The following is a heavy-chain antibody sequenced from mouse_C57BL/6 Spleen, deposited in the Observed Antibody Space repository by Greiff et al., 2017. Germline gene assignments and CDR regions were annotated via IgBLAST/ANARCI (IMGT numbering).Heavy chain of an antibody. V-gene: IGHV1-74*01. D-gene: IGHD1-1*01. CDR1: GYTFTSYW. CDR2: IHPSDSDT. CDR3: AIQGYYGSSYGCAY. Sequence: QVQLQQPGAELVKPGASVKVSCKASGYTFTSYWMHWVKQRPGQGLEWIGRIHPSDSDTNYNQKFKGKATLTVDKSSSTAYMQLSSLTSEDSAVYYCAIQGYYGSSYGCAYWGQGTLVTVSA. J-gene: IGHJ3*01.